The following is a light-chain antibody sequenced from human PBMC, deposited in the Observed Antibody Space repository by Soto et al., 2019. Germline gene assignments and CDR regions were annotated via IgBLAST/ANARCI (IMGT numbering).Light chain of an antibody. CDR1: GIGRKK. V-gene: IGLV3-21*02. J-gene: IGLJ2*01. CDR3: QVWHSTNEHPHVV. CDR2: DDT. Sequence: SYVLTQPPSVSVAPGQTATITCGGDGIGRKKVHWYQQKPGQAPVLVVYDDTDRPSGIPERFSGSNSGNTATLTITRVEAGDEADFYCQVWHSTNEHPHVVFGGGTKLTVL.